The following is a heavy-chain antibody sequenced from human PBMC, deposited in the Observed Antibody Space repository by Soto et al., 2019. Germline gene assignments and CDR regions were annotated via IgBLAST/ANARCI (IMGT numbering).Heavy chain of an antibody. J-gene: IGHJ4*02. CDR1: GGTFSSYA. Sequence: VASVKVSCKASGGTFSSYAISWVRQAPGQGLEWMGGIIPIFGTANYAQKFQGRVTITADKSTSTAYMELRSLRSEDTAVYYCARGKVTKPIGLFDYWGQGTLVTVSS. CDR2: IIPIFGTA. V-gene: IGHV1-69*06. D-gene: IGHD4-17*01. CDR3: ARGKVTKPIGLFDY.